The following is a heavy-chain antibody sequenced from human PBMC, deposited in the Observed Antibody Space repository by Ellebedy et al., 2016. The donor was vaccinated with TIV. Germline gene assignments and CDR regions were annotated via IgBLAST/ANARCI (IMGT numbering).Heavy chain of an antibody. Sequence: AASVKVSCKASGYTFTGYYMHWVRQAPGQGLEWMGWINPNSGGTNYAQKFQGWVTMTRDTSISTAYMELGRLRSDDTAVYYGASEEKGKTGTTSAFDIWGQGTMVTVSS. D-gene: IGHD1-1*01. V-gene: IGHV1-2*04. CDR3: ASEEKGKTGTTSAFDI. CDR2: INPNSGGT. J-gene: IGHJ3*02. CDR1: GYTFTGYY.